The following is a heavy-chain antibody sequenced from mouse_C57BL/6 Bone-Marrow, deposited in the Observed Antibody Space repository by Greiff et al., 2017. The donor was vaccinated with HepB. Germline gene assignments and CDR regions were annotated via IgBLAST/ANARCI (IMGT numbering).Heavy chain of an antibody. V-gene: IGHV15-2*01. J-gene: IGHJ3*01. CDR3: AREVSNYSGSAMAY. CDR1: DSEVFPIAY. D-gene: IGHD1-1*01. Sequence: VQLQQSGSELRSPGSSVKLSCKDFDSEVFPIAYMSWVRQKPGHGFEWIGGILPSIGRTNYGEKFEDKATLDADTLSNTAYSELNSLRSEDYAVYYCAREVSNYSGSAMAYCGQGTLVTVSA. CDR2: ILPSIGRT.